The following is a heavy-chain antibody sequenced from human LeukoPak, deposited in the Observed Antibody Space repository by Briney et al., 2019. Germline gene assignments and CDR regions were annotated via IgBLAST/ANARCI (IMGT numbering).Heavy chain of an antibody. Sequence: SETLSLTCTVSGGSLSSSSYYWGWIRQPPGKGLEWIGSIYYSGSTYYNPSLKSRVTISVDTSKNQFSLKLSSVTAADTAVYYCAREGNGQEGDDAFDIWGQGTMVTVSS. V-gene: IGHV4-39*07. CDR3: AREGNGQEGDDAFDI. D-gene: IGHD2-8*01. CDR2: IYYSGST. J-gene: IGHJ3*02. CDR1: GGSLSSSSYY.